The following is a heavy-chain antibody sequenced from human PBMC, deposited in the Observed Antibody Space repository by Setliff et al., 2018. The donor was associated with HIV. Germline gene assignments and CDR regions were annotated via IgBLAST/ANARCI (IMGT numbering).Heavy chain of an antibody. Sequence: GESLKIPCQGSGYSFTSYWVGWVRQMPGKGLEWMGIIYPGDSDTRYSPSFQGQVTISADKSISTAYLQWSSLKASDTAMYYCARGLAGYPSPFDYWGQGTLVTVSS. CDR2: IYPGDSDT. D-gene: IGHD3-9*01. V-gene: IGHV5-51*01. CDR3: ARGLAGYPSPFDY. CDR1: GYSFTSYW. J-gene: IGHJ4*02.